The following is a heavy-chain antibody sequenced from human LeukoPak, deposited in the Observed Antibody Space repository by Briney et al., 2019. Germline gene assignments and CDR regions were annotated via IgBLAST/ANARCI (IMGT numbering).Heavy chain of an antibody. CDR2: MNPNSGNT. CDR1: GYTFTSYD. D-gene: IGHD4-11*01. V-gene: IGHV1-8*01. Sequence: GASVKVSCKASGYTFTSYDINWVRQATGQGLEWMGWMNPNSGNTGYAQKFQGRVTMTRNTSISTAYMELSSLRSEDTAVYYCARGYYSNRYYYYYYMDVWGKGTTVTVSS. CDR3: ARGYYSNRYYYYYYMDV. J-gene: IGHJ6*03.